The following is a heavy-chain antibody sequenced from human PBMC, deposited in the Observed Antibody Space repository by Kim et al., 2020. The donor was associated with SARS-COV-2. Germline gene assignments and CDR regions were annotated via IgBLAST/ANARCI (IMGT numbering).Heavy chain of an antibody. J-gene: IGHJ6*02. CDR2: IRSKTDGETV. Sequence: GGSLRLSCVVSGFTFSNAWMDWVRQAPGKGLEWVGRIRSKTDGETVEYAPPVKGRFIISRDDTKNTKYLQMNSLKSEDTAVYYCTQGIGYSMDVWGQGTT. D-gene: IGHD2-2*02. V-gene: IGHV3-15*01. CDR1: GFTFSNAW. CDR3: TQGIGYSMDV.